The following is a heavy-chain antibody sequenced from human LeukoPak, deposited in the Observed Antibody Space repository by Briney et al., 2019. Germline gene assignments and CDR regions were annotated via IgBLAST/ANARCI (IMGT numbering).Heavy chain of an antibody. J-gene: IGHJ4*02. CDR1: GFTFSSYG. CDR2: ISYDGSNK. D-gene: IGHD3-22*01. V-gene: IGHV3-30*18. CDR3: AKTQHYYDSSGYYPNYFDY. Sequence: GGSLRLSCAASGFTFSSYGMHWVRQAPGKGLEWVAVISYDGSNKYYADSVKGRFTISRDNSKNTLYLQMNSLRAEDTAVYYCAKTQHYYDSSGYYPNYFDYWGQGTLVTVSS.